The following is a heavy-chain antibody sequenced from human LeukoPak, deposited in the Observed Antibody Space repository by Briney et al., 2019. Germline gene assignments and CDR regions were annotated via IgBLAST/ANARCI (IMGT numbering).Heavy chain of an antibody. J-gene: IGHJ4*02. CDR1: GFXFSAYA. Sequence: PGGSLRLSCAGSGFXFSAYAISWVRQAPGKGLEGISSISGRGDRTYYADSVKGRFTISRDNSKHTLNLQMNSLRAEDTAVYYCATAYDITMIRGSRDFDYWGQGISVTVSS. V-gene: IGHV3-23*01. CDR2: ISGRGDRT. D-gene: IGHD3-10*01. CDR3: ATAYDITMIRGSRDFDY.